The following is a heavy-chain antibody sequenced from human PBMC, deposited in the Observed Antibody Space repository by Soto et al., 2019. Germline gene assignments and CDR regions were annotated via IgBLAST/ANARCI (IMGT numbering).Heavy chain of an antibody. CDR1: GGSISSSSYY. J-gene: IGHJ4*02. CDR2: IYFSGST. D-gene: IGHD1-26*01. CDR3: AKLPYSTSLDY. V-gene: IGHV4-39*01. Sequence: QVKLQESGPGLVKPSETLSLTCTVSGGSISSSSYYWGWIRQPPGKGLEWIGTIYFSGSTYYNPPLKSQVTIYVDTSKNQFSLKRSSVTAADTAVDYCAKLPYSTSLDYWGQGTLVTVSS.